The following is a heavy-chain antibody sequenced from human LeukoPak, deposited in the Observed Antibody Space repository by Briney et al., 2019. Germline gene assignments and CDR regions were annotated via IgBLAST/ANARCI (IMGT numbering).Heavy chain of an antibody. Sequence: SETLSLTCAVYGGSFSGYYWSWIRQPPGKGLEWIGEINHSGSTNYNPSLKSRVTMSVDTSKNQFSLKLSSVTAADTAVYYCARGDYVWGSYRSRPTGAFDIWGQGTMVTVSS. J-gene: IGHJ3*02. CDR3: ARGDYVWGSYRSRPTGAFDI. CDR2: INHSGST. CDR1: GGSFSGYY. V-gene: IGHV4-34*01. D-gene: IGHD3-16*02.